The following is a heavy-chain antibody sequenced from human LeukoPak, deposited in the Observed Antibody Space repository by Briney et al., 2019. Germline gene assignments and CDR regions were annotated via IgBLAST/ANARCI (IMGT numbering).Heavy chain of an antibody. Sequence: SETLSLTCAVYGESFNDHYWNWIRQPPGKGLEWIGEINHSGSTNYNPSLKSRVALSVDTSKNQFSLRLNSVSDADTATYYCARPLTGTYGFAFWSQGTPVLVST. V-gene: IGHV4-34*01. CDR2: INHSGST. CDR3: ARPLTGTYGFAF. D-gene: IGHD1-14*01. CDR1: GESFNDHY. J-gene: IGHJ4*02.